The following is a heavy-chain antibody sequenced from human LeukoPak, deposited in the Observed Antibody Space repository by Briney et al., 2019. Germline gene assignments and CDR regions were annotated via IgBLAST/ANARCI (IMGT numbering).Heavy chain of an antibody. J-gene: IGHJ5*02. V-gene: IGHV4-34*01. CDR2: INHSGST. CDR3: ARGRIVVVVAATPNWFDP. D-gene: IGHD2-15*01. CDR1: GGSFSGYY. Sequence: SETLSLTCAVYGGSFSGYYWSWIRQPPGKGLEWIGEINHSGSTNYNPSLKSRVTISVDTSKNQFSLKLSPVTAADTAVYYCARGRIVVVVAATPNWFDPWGQGTLVTVSS.